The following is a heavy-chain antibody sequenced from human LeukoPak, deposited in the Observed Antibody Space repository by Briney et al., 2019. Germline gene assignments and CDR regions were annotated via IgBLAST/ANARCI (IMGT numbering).Heavy chain of an antibody. CDR2: INSDGSST. Sequence: GGSLRLSCAASGFTFSSYWMHWVRQAPGKGLVWVSRINSDGSSTSYADSVKGRFTISRDNAKNTLYLQMNSLRAEDTAVYYCAKRAAGTDYYYYYMDVWGKGTTVTVSS. V-gene: IGHV3-74*01. CDR1: GFTFSSYW. J-gene: IGHJ6*03. CDR3: AKRAAGTDYYYYYMDV. D-gene: IGHD6-13*01.